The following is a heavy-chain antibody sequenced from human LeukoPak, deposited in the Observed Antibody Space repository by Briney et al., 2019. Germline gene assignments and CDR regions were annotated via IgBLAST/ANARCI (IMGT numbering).Heavy chain of an antibody. Sequence: SETLSLTCAVYGGSFSGYYWSWIRQPPGKGLEWIGEINHSGSTNYNPSLKGRVTISVDTSKNQCSLKLSSVTAADTAVYYCARDGIVLDYWGQGTLVTVSS. V-gene: IGHV4-34*01. CDR2: INHSGST. J-gene: IGHJ4*02. D-gene: IGHD2-8*01. CDR1: GGSFSGYY. CDR3: ARDGIVLDY.